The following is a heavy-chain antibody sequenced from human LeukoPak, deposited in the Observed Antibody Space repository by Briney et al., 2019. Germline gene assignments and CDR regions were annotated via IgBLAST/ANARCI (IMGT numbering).Heavy chain of an antibody. CDR1: GITFSSYG. Sequence: QPGGSLGLSCAAAGITFSSYGMHWVRQAPGKGLEWVAVISYDGSNKYSADSVKGRFTISRDNSKNTLYLQMNSLRTEDTAVYYCAKGSSGWYYFDYWGQGTLVTVSS. CDR3: AKGSSGWYYFDY. V-gene: IGHV3-30*18. CDR2: ISYDGSNK. J-gene: IGHJ4*02. D-gene: IGHD6-19*01.